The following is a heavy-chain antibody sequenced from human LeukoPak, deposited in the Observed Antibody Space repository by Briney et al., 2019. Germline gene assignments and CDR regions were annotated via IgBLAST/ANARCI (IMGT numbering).Heavy chain of an antibody. D-gene: IGHD6-6*01. CDR2: ISSNGGST. CDR1: GFTFSSYS. J-gene: IGHJ6*03. CDR3: ARSAYSSSPYYYYYYMDV. V-gene: IGHV3-64*01. Sequence: GGSLRLSCAASGFTFSSYSMNWVRQAPGKGLEYVSAISSNGGSTYYANSVKGRFTISRDNSKNTLYLQMGSLRAEDMAVYYCARSAYSSSPYYYYYYMDVWGKGTTVTVSS.